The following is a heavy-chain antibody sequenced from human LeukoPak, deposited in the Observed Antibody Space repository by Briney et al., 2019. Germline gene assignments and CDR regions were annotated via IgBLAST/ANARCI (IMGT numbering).Heavy chain of an antibody. Sequence: SETLSLTCAVYGGSFSGYYWSWIRQPPGKGLEWIGEINHSGSTNYNPSLKSRVTISVDTSKNQFSLKLSSVTAAGTAVYYCARGAYIVVVTATDNWFDPWGQGTLVTVSS. CDR2: INHSGST. CDR1: GGSFSGYY. J-gene: IGHJ5*02. D-gene: IGHD2-21*02. CDR3: ARGAYIVVVTATDNWFDP. V-gene: IGHV4-34*01.